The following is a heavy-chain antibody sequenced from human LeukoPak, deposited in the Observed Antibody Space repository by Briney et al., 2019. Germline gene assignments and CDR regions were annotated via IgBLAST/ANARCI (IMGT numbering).Heavy chain of an antibody. CDR2: INPNSGGT. V-gene: IGHV1-2*02. Sequence: GASVKVSCKTSGYTFTGYYVHWVRQAPGQGLEWMGWINPNSGGTNYAQKFQGRVTMTRDTSISTAYMEVSRLRSDDTAMFYCARVTGTVDYYYMDVWGKGTTVTVSS. D-gene: IGHD1-20*01. CDR3: ARVTGTVDYYYMDV. CDR1: GYTFTGYY. J-gene: IGHJ6*03.